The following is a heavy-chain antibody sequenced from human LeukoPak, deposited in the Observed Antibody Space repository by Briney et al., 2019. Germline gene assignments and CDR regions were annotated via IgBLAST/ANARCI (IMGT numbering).Heavy chain of an antibody. CDR3: ARRRVGVNDGKQLWFARLPVGNWFDP. V-gene: IGHV4-61*01. CDR1: GGSVSSGSYY. D-gene: IGHD5-18*01. J-gene: IGHJ5*02. Sequence: PSETLSLTCTVSGGSVSSGSYYWCWIRQPPGKGLEWIGYIYYSGSTTYNPSLKSRVTISVDTSKNQFSLKLSSVTAAATAVYYCARRRVGVNDGKQLWFARLPVGNWFDPWGQGTLVTVSS. CDR2: IYYSGST.